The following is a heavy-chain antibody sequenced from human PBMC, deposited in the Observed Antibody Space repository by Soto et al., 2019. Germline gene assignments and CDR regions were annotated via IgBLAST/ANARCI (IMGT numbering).Heavy chain of an antibody. D-gene: IGHD3-22*01. CDR3: ARGGSDYYDSSGYYPPPKYYYYGMDG. CDR2: INHSVST. CDR1: GGSFSGYY. V-gene: IGHV4-34*01. J-gene: IGHJ6*02. Sequence: GTLSVPCAVYGGSFSGYYWSWIRQPPGRGLEWIGEINHSVSTNYNPSLKSRVTISVDTSKNQFSLKLSSVTAADTAVYYCARGGSDYYDSSGYYPPPKYYYYGMDGWAQGTRVTFSS.